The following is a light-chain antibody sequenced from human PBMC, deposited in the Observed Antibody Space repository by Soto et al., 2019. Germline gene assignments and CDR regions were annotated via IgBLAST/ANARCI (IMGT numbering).Light chain of an antibody. CDR3: QQYNSYPLT. CDR2: AAS. Sequence: IQLTQSPSSLSASIGDRVTITCRASQDIASYLAWYQQKPGNAPKLLIYAASTLHSGVPSRFSGSGSGTEFTLTISSLQPDDFATYYCQQYNSYPLTFGGGTKVEIK. CDR1: QDIASY. J-gene: IGKJ4*01. V-gene: IGKV1-9*01.